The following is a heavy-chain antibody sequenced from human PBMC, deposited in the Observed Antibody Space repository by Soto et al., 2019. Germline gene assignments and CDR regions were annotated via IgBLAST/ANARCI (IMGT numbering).Heavy chain of an antibody. CDR2: TYYRSKWYS. D-gene: IGHD6-13*01. V-gene: IGHV6-1*01. J-gene: IGHJ4*02. Sequence: SQTLSLTCVISGDSVSSTNTVWNWIRQSPSGGLEWLGRTYYRSKWYSDYAVSVRSRITINPDTSENQFSLQLNSVTPEDTAVYYCARDSYNGSWAPFDSWGPGTLVTVSS. CDR1: GDSVSSTNTV. CDR3: ARDSYNGSWAPFDS.